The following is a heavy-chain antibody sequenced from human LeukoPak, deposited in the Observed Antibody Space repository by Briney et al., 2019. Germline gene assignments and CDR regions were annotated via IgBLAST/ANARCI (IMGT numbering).Heavy chain of an antibody. CDR3: AKDKFRWDYGPTFDY. CDR1: GFTFSSYS. CDR2: ISSSSSYI. V-gene: IGHV3-21*04. J-gene: IGHJ4*02. D-gene: IGHD4-17*01. Sequence: PGGSLRLSCAASGFTFSSYSMNWVRQAPGKGLEWVSSISSSSSYIYYADSVKGRFTISRDNAKNSLYLQMNSLRAEDTALYYCAKDKFRWDYGPTFDYWGQGTLVTVSS.